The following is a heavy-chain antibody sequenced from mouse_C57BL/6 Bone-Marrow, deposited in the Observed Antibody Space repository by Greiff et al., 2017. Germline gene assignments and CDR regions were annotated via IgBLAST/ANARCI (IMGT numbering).Heavy chain of an antibody. CDR2: IHPNSGST. Sequence: QVQLQQPGAELVKPGASVKLSCKASGYTFTSYWMHWVKQRPGQGLEWIGMIHPNSGSTNYNEKFKSKDTLTVDKSSSTAYMQLSSLTSEGSAVYYWARGRAWFAYWGQGTLVTVSA. CDR1: GYTFTSYW. CDR3: ARGRAWFAY. J-gene: IGHJ3*01. V-gene: IGHV1-64*01.